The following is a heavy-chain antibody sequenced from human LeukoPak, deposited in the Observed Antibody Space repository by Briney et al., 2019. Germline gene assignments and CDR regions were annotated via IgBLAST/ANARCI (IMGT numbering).Heavy chain of an antibody. CDR1: GGSISSGGYS. D-gene: IGHD3-16*02. V-gene: IGHV4-30-2*01. J-gene: IGHJ5*02. CDR3: ASAFGGVIVA. Sequence: SQTLSLTCAVSGGSISSGGYSWSWIRQPPGKGLEWIGYIYHSGSTYYNPSLKSRVTISVDRSKNQFSLKLSSVAAADTAVYYCASAFGGVIVAWGQGTLVTVSS. CDR2: IYHSGST.